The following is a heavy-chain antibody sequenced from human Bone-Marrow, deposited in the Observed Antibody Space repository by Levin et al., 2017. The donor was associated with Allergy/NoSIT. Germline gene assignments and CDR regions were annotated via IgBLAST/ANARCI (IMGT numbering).Heavy chain of an antibody. V-gene: IGHV1-69*13. J-gene: IGHJ4*02. Sequence: GASVKVSCKASGGTFRRYGISWVRQAPGQGPEWMGGIIPVFGTANYAQKFQGRMTITADASASTVYMELSSLRSDDTAVYHCARTAKKSSDTSGWFVPFDFWGQGTLVTVSS. CDR3: ARTAKKSSDTSGWFVPFDF. CDR1: GGTFRRYG. CDR2: IIPVFGTA. D-gene: IGHD6-19*01.